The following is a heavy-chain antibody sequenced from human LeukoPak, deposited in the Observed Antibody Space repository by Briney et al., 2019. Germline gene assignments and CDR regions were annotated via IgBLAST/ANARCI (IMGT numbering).Heavy chain of an antibody. V-gene: IGHV3-53*01. CDR3: ARAPNRAYYMDV. CDR1: GFTVSSNY. J-gene: IGHJ6*03. CDR2: IYSGGTT. D-gene: IGHD7-27*01. Sequence: PGGSLRLSCAVSGFTVSSNYMSWVRQAPGKGLEWVSVIYSGGTTYHAESVKGRFTISRDNSKNTLYLQMNSLRAEDTAVYYCARAPNRAYYMDVWSKGTTVTVSS.